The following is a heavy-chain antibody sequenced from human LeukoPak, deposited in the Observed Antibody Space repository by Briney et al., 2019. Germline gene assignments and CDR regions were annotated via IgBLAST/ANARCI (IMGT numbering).Heavy chain of an antibody. Sequence: PSETLSLTCTVSGGSISSSSYYWGWIRQPPGKGLEWIGSIYYSGSTYYNPSLKSRVTISVDTSKNQFSLKLSSVTAADTAVYYCARVKAVAGTPFDYWGQGTLVTVSS. V-gene: IGHV4-39*07. D-gene: IGHD6-19*01. CDR2: IYYSGST. CDR1: GGSISSSSYY. CDR3: ARVKAVAGTPFDY. J-gene: IGHJ4*02.